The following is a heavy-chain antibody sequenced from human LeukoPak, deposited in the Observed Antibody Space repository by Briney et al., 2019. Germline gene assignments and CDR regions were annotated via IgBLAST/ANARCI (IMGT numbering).Heavy chain of an antibody. Sequence: PGGSLRLSCAASGFTFSSYGMHWVRQAPGKGLEWVSFIYSAGSTHYSDSVKGRFTISIDNSKNTLYLQMNSLRAEDTAVYYCARRAGAYTHPYDYWGQGTLVTVSS. V-gene: IGHV3-53*01. CDR2: IYSAGST. J-gene: IGHJ4*02. CDR1: GFTFSSYG. CDR3: ARRAGAYTHPYDY. D-gene: IGHD3-16*01.